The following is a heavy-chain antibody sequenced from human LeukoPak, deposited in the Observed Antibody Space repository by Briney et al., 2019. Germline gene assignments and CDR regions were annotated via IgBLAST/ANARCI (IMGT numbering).Heavy chain of an antibody. CDR2: INHSGST. CDR3: ASERMGYCSSTSCSSYYPIDY. Sequence: SETLSLTCAVYGGSFSGYYWSWIRQPPGKGLEWIGEINHSGSTNYNPSLKSRVTISVDTSKNQFSLKLSSVTAADTAVYYCASERMGYCSSTSCSSYYPIDYWGQGTLVTVSS. D-gene: IGHD2-2*01. J-gene: IGHJ4*02. CDR1: GGSFSGYY. V-gene: IGHV4-34*01.